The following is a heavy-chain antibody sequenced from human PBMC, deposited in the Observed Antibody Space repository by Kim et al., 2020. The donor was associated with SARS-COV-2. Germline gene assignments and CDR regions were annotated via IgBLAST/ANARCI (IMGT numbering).Heavy chain of an antibody. D-gene: IGHD4-17*01. CDR3: ARLYGDYGRWFDP. Sequence: GGSLRLSCAASGFTVSSNYMSWVRQAPGKGLEWVSVIYSGGSTYYADSVKGRFTISRDNSKNTLYLQMNSLRAEDTAVYYRARLYGDYGRWFDPWGQGTLVTVSS. CDR1: GFTVSSNY. V-gene: IGHV3-53*01. J-gene: IGHJ5*02. CDR2: IYSGGST.